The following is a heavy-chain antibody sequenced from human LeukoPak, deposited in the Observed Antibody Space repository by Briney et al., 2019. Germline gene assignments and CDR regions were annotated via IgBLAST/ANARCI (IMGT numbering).Heavy chain of an antibody. CDR3: ARSQPSSSWHADAFDI. CDR1: GGSISSYY. CDR2: IYTGGST. Sequence: PSETLSLTCTVSGGSISSYYWSWIRQPAGKGLEWIGRIYTGGSTNYNPSLKSRVTMSVDTSKNQFSLKLSSVTAADTAVYYCARSQPSSSWHADAFDIWGQGTMVTVSS. J-gene: IGHJ3*02. V-gene: IGHV4-4*07. D-gene: IGHD6-13*01.